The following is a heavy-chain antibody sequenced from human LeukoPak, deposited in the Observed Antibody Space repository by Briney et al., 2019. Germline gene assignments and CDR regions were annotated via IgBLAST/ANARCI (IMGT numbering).Heavy chain of an antibody. CDR1: GFTFSSYA. V-gene: IGHV3-23*01. Sequence: GGSLRLSCAASGFTFSSYAMSWVRQAPGKGLEWVSGISASGGSIYYADSVKGRFTISRDNSKNTLYLQMNSLRAEDTAVYYCARDTHYYGMDVWGQGTTVTVSS. CDR3: ARDTHYYGMDV. CDR2: ISASGGSI. J-gene: IGHJ6*02.